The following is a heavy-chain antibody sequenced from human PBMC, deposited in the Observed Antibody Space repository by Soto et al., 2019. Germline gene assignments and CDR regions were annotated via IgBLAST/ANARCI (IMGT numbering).Heavy chain of an antibody. J-gene: IGHJ6*02. CDR2: IYYSGST. CDR3: ARDRMAAARYYGMDV. CDR1: GGSISSGGYY. D-gene: IGHD6-13*01. Sequence: PSETLSLTCIVSGGSISSGGYYWSWIRQHPGKGLEWIGYIYYSGSTYYNPSLKSRVTISVDTSKNQFSLKLSSVTAADTAVYYCARDRMAAARYYGMDVWGQGTTVTVSS. V-gene: IGHV4-31*03.